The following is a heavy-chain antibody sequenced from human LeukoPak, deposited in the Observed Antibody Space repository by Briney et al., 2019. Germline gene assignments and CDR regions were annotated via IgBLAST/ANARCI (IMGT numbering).Heavy chain of an antibody. J-gene: IGHJ6*03. CDR1: GGSISSYY. CDR2: IYYSGST. Sequence: SETLSLTCTVSGGSISSYYWSWIRQPPGKGLEWIGYIYYSGSTNYNPSLKSRVTISVDTSKNQFSLKLSSVTAADTAAYYCARVYSSGWDYYYYMDVWGKGTTVTVSS. V-gene: IGHV4-59*01. D-gene: IGHD6-19*01. CDR3: ARVYSSGWDYYYYMDV.